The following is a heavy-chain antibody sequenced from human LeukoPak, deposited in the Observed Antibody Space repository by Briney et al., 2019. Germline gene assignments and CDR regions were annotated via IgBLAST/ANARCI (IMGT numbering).Heavy chain of an antibody. Sequence: PGGSLRLSCAASGFTFTSYWMSWVRQAPGKGLEWVADIDQHGSEKYYVDSVKGRFTISRDNAKDSLYLQMNSLRAEDTAVYYCARAPGYRGFLDYWGQGTLVTVSS. CDR1: GFTFTSYW. CDR2: IDQHGSEK. J-gene: IGHJ4*02. D-gene: IGHD6-13*01. CDR3: ARAPGYRGFLDY. V-gene: IGHV3-7*01.